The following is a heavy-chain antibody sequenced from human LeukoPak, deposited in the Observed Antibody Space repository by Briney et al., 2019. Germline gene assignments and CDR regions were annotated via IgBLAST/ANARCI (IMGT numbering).Heavy chain of an antibody. CDR2: IKGGGGDP. Sequence: GGSLRLSCAASGFTFTTYAMGWVRQAPGEGLEWVSSIKGGGGDPFYADSVRGRFTISRDKSKNTLYLQLNSLRVEDTAVYFCAQGGHDFNPFYCWGQGTLVTVS. CDR1: GFTFTTYA. V-gene: IGHV3-23*01. D-gene: IGHD2-21*02. J-gene: IGHJ4*02. CDR3: AQGGHDFNPFYC.